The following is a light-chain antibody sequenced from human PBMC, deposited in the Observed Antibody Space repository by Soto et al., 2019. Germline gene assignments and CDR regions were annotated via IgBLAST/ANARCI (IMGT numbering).Light chain of an antibody. CDR3: QEYNHWPSWT. Sequence: ILMTQSPATLSVSPGERATLSCRATQSVSSHLAWYQQRPGQAPRLLIYGASTRATGIPARFSGSGSGTEFTLTISSLQSEDVAVYYCQEYNHWPSWTFGQGTKVEVK. CDR1: QSVSSH. V-gene: IGKV3-15*01. CDR2: GAS. J-gene: IGKJ1*01.